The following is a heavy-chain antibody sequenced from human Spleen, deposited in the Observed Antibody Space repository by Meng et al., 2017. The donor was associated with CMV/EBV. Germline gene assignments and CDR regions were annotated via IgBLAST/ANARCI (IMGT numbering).Heavy chain of an antibody. J-gene: IGHJ3*02. Sequence: GESLKISCAASGFTFSSYSMNWVRQAPGKGLEWVSSISSSSSYIYYADSVKGRFTISRDNAKNTLSLQMNSLRAEDTAVYYCVRESSGWYDDAFDIWGQGTMVTVSS. D-gene: IGHD6-19*01. V-gene: IGHV3-21*01. CDR1: GFTFSSYS. CDR2: ISSSSSYI. CDR3: VRESSGWYDDAFDI.